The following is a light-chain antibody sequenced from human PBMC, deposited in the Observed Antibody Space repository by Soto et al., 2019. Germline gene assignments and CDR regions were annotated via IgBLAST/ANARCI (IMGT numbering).Light chain of an antibody. Sequence: DIQMTQSPSTLSASVGDRVTISCRASQNVGDWLAWYQQKPGKAPKVLIYKASTLETGVPSRFSGSGSGTECTLTISSLQPDDFATYYCQQYNTFSTFGQGTKLEIK. V-gene: IGKV1-5*03. CDR1: QNVGDW. CDR2: KAS. J-gene: IGKJ2*01. CDR3: QQYNTFST.